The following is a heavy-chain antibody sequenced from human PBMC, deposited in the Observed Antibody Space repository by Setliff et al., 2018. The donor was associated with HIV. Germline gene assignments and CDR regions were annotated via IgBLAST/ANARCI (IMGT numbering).Heavy chain of an antibody. Sequence: SETLSLTCSVSGYSITSVYYWGWIRHPPGKGLEWIGSIHHSGSNYYNPSLRSRVTISVDTSKNQFSLKLSSVTAADTAVYYCARHLYGGYTGGFDYWGQGTLVTVSS. D-gene: IGHD5-12*01. J-gene: IGHJ4*02. CDR1: GYSITSVYY. CDR2: IHHSGSN. V-gene: IGHV4-38-2*02. CDR3: ARHLYGGYTGGFDY.